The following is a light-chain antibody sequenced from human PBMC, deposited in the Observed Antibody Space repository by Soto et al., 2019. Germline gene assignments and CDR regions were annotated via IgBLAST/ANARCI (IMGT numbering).Light chain of an antibody. CDR1: QGISSY. V-gene: IGKV1-9*01. CDR3: QQPGT. J-gene: IGKJ2*01. Sequence: DIQLTQSPSFLSASVGDRVTITCRASQGISSYLAWYQQKPGKAPKLLIYAASTLQSGVPSRFSGSGSGTEFALSISSLQPEDVATYYCQQPGTFGQGTKLEIK. CDR2: AAS.